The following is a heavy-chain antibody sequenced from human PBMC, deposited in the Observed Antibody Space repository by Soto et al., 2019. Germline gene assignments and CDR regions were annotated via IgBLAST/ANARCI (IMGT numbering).Heavy chain of an antibody. CDR2: IYYSDSI. J-gene: IGHJ5*02. CDR3: ARAYSDASGYGLDP. CDR1: GGSISSGY. V-gene: IGHV4-59*01. D-gene: IGHD3-22*01. Sequence: QVQLQESGPGLVKPSETLSLTCTVSGGSISSGYWSWIRQPPGKGLEWIGYIYYSDSINYNPSLKSRVIISVDTSKNQFSLSLNSVTAADTAVYYCARAYSDASGYGLDPWGQGTLVTVSS.